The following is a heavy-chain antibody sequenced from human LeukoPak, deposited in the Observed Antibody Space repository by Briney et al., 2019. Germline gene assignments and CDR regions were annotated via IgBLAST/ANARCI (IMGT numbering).Heavy chain of an antibody. CDR2: ISGSGGST. CDR3: ASVNDYGDYEDGRDYFDY. J-gene: IGHJ4*02. V-gene: IGHV3-23*01. CDR1: GFTFSSYA. D-gene: IGHD4-17*01. Sequence: GGSLRLSCAASGFTFSSYAMSWVRQAPGKGLEWVSAISGSGGSTYYADSVKGRFTISRDNSKNTLYLQMNSLRAEDTAVYYCASVNDYGDYEDGRDYFDYWGQGTLVTVSS.